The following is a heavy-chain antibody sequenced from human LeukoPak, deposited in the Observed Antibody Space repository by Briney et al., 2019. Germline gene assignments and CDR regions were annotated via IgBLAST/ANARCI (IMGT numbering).Heavy chain of an antibody. CDR3: ARVGSAVSLWLFDI. CDR2: ISCDGSSK. D-gene: IGHD2-21*01. Sequence: GGSLRLSCAASGFTFSTYAMHWVRQAPGKGLEWVAVISCDGSSKYYADSVKGRFTISRDNSKNTLYLQMNSLRAEDTAVYYCARVGSAVSLWLFDIWGQGTMVTVSS. V-gene: IGHV3-30*04. CDR1: GFTFSTYA. J-gene: IGHJ3*02.